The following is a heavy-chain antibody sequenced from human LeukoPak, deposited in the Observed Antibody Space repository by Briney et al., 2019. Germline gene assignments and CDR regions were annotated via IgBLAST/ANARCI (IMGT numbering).Heavy chain of an antibody. D-gene: IGHD3-9*01. J-gene: IGHJ4*02. CDR3: ARGGVDWTFDY. Sequence: SETLSLTCTVSGGSISSYYWSWIRHPAGKGLEWIGHIYTSGSTNYNPSLKSRVTMSVDTSKNQFSLKLSPVTAADTAVYYCARGGVDWTFDYWGQGTLVTVSS. CDR1: GGSISSYY. CDR2: IYTSGST. V-gene: IGHV4-4*07.